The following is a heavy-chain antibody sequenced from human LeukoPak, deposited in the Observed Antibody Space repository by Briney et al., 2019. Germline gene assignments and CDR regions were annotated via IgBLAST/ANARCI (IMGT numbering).Heavy chain of an antibody. CDR2: ISGSGGST. CDR1: GFTFSSYA. Sequence: PGGSLRLSCAASGFTFSSYAMSWVRQAPGKGLEWVSTISGSGGSTYYADSVKGRFTISRVNSKNTLYLQMSSLRAEDTAIYYCAKDQSGSSSDYWGQGTLVTVSS. CDR3: AKDQSGSSSDY. V-gene: IGHV3-23*01. D-gene: IGHD1-26*01. J-gene: IGHJ4*02.